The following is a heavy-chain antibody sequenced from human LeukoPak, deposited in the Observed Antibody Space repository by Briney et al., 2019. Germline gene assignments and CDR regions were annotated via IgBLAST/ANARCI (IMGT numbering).Heavy chain of an antibody. D-gene: IGHD3-10*01. V-gene: IGHV1-2*02. CDR3: ARGGSGSYYKYNWFDP. J-gene: IGHJ5*02. CDR1: GYTFTGYY. Sequence: GASVKVSCKAFGYTFTGYYMHWVRQAPGQGLEWMGWINPNSGGTNYAQKFQGRVTMTRDTSISTAYMELSRLRSDDTAVYYCARGGSGSYYKYNWFDPWGQGTLVTVSS. CDR2: INPNSGGT.